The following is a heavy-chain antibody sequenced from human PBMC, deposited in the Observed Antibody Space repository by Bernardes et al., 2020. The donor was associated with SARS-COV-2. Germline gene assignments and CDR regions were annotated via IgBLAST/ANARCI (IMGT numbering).Heavy chain of an antibody. CDR1: GYTFPAYF. Sequence: ASVKVSCKASGYTFPAYFIHWVRQAPGQRLEWMGWIIPNTGDTTYVQKFQGRVTMTRDTSITTAYMELSWLGSDDTAIYYCARTRTTISTTGIPVDYWGQGTLVTVSS. CDR3: ARTRTTISTTGIPVDY. D-gene: IGHD2-21*02. J-gene: IGHJ4*02. CDR2: IIPNTGDT. V-gene: IGHV1-2*02.